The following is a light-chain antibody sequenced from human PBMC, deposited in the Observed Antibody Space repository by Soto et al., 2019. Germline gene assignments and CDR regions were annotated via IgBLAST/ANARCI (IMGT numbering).Light chain of an antibody. CDR3: QQLNSYPLFT. CDR2: AAS. CDR1: QGISSY. V-gene: IGKV1-9*01. Sequence: DIQLTQSPSFLSASVGDRVTITCRASQGISSYLAWYQQKPGKAPKLLIYAASTLQSGVPSRFSGSGSGTEFTLPISSLQTEDFATYYCQQLNSYPLFTFVPGTKVDIK. J-gene: IGKJ3*01.